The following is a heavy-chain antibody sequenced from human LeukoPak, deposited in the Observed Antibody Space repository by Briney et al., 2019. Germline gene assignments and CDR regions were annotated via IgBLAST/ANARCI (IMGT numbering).Heavy chain of an antibody. V-gene: IGHV3-21*01. J-gene: IGHJ6*02. CDR2: ISSSSSYI. CDR1: GFTFSSYS. Sequence: PGGSLRLSCAASGFTFSSYSMNWVRQAPGKGLEWVSSISSSSSYIYYADSVKGRFTISRDNAKNSLYLQMNSLRAEDTAVYYCASLEDVDTVYYYYGMDVWGQGTTVTVSS. CDR3: ASLEDVDTVYYYYGMDV. D-gene: IGHD5-18*01.